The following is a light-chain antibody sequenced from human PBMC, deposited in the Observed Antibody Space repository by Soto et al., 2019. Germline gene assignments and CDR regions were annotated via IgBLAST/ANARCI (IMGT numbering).Light chain of an antibody. CDR1: SSDVGAYNS. CDR2: EVS. J-gene: IGLJ1*01. V-gene: IGLV2-14*01. CDR3: SSYTSSSTRV. Sequence: VLTQPASVSGSPGQSITISCTGTSSDVGAYNSVSWYQQHPGKAPKLMIYEVSNRPSGVSNRFSGSKSGNTASLTISGLQAEDEADYYCSSYTSSSTRVFGSGTKVTVL.